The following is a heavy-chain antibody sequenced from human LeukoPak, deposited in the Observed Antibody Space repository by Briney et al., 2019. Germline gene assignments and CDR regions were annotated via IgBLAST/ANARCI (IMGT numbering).Heavy chain of an antibody. J-gene: IGHJ4*02. CDR3: APYYYDSSGYYPFDY. CDR1: GYTFTSYD. D-gene: IGHD3-22*01. V-gene: IGHV1-2*02. Sequence: GASVKVSCKASGYTFTSYDINWVRQAPGQGLEWMGWINPNSGGTNYAQKFQDRVTMTRDTSISTAYMELSRLRSDDTAVYYCAPYYYDSSGYYPFDYWGQGTLVTVSS. CDR2: INPNSGGT.